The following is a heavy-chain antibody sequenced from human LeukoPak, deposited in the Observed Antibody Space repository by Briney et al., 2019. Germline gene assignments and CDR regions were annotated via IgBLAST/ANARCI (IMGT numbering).Heavy chain of an antibody. CDR2: ISSSGSTI. D-gene: IGHD3-10*01. V-gene: IGHV3-48*03. CDR3: ARFITYYYGSGSYSPYYFDY. Sequence: GGSLRLSCAASGVTFSSYEMNWVRQAPGKGLEWVSYISSSGSTIYYADSVKGRFTISRDNAKNSLYLQMNSLRAEDTAVYYCARFITYYYGSGSYSPYYFDYWGQGTLVTVSS. J-gene: IGHJ4*02. CDR1: GVTFSSYE.